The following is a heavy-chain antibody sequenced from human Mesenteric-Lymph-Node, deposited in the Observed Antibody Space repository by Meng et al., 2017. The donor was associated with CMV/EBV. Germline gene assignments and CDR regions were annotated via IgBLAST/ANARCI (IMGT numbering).Heavy chain of an antibody. CDR3: ARDREMNY. CDR1: GDCVRRDDW. D-gene: IGHD5-24*01. Sequence: SPSCTVSGDCVRRDDWWRWVRQPPGKGVEWIGEIYRSGNTTYNPTCKSRVTMAIDKSKNQFSLKVSSENAADTSIYCCARDREMNYWGQGTLVTVSS. V-gene: IGHV4-4*01. CDR2: IYRSGNT. J-gene: IGHJ4*02.